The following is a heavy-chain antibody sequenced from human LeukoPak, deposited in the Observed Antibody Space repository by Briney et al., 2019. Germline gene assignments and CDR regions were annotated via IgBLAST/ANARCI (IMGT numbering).Heavy chain of an antibody. D-gene: IGHD3-10*01. CDR3: ARDSIVVRGVMVY. V-gene: IGHV4-39*07. CDR2: IYYSGST. CDR1: GGSISSSNYY. J-gene: IGHJ4*02. Sequence: KPSETLSLTCTVSGGSISSSNYYWGWIRQPPGKGLEWIGSIYYSGSTYYNPSLKSPVSISVDTSKNQFSLKLSSVTAADTAVYYCARDSIVVRGVMVYWGQGTLVTVSS.